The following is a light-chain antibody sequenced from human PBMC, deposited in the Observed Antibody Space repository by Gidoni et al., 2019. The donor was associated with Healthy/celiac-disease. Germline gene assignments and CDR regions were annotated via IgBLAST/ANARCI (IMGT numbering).Light chain of an antibody. Sequence: QSVLTHPPSLSGAPGQRVTISCPGRSSNIGAGYDVHWYQQLPGTAPKLLIYGTSNRPSGVPDRFSGSKSGTSASLAITWLQAEDEADYYCQSYDSSLSGSGVFGGGTKLTVL. J-gene: IGLJ3*02. V-gene: IGLV1-40*01. CDR1: SSNIGAGYD. CDR3: QSYDSSLSGSGV. CDR2: GTS.